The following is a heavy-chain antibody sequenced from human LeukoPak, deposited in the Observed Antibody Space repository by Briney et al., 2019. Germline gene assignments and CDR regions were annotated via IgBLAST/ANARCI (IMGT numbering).Heavy chain of an antibody. J-gene: IGHJ4*02. D-gene: IGHD6-19*01. V-gene: IGHV4-38-2*01. CDR3: ARLDNSAWDFDY. CDR1: GYSISSGYY. Sequence: PSETLSLTCAVSGYSISSGYYWGWIRQPPGKGLEWIGSIYHSGSTYYNPSLKSRVTISVDTSKNQFSLKLSSVTAADTAVYYCARLDNSAWDFDYWGQGTLVTVSS. CDR2: IYHSGST.